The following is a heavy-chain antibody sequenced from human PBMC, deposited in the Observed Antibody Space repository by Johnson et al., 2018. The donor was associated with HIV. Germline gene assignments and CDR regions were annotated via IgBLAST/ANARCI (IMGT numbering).Heavy chain of an antibody. V-gene: IGHV3-11*04. Sequence: QVQLVESGGGLVKPGGSLRLSCLASGFTFSDYYMSWIRQAPGKGLEWVSYISNSGGSTYYADSVKGRFTISRDNSKNTLYLQMNSLRAEDTAVFYCARGALGDWVDAFDIWGQGTMVTVSS. D-gene: IGHD3-16*01. CDR3: ARGALGDWVDAFDI. CDR1: GFTFSDYY. CDR2: ISNSGGST. J-gene: IGHJ3*02.